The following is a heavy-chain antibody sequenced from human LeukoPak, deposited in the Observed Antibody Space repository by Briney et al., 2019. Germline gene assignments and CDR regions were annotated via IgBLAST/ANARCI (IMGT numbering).Heavy chain of an antibody. V-gene: IGHV4-39*07. J-gene: IGHJ4*02. D-gene: IGHD1-1*01. CDR3: AGPQLSVYYFDY. Sequence: SETLSLTCTVSGGSISSSSYYWGWLRQPPGKGLEWIGSIYYSGSTYYNPSLKSRVTISVDTSKNQFSLKLSSVTAADTAVYYCAGPQLSVYYFDYWGQGTLVTVSS. CDR1: GGSISSSSYY. CDR2: IYYSGST.